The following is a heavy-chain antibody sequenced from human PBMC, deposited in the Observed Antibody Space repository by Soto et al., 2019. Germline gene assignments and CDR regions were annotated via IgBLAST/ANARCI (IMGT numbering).Heavy chain of an antibody. CDR3: ARYYGSGSYALGN. J-gene: IGHJ4*02. D-gene: IGHD3-10*01. Sequence: QVQLQQWGAGLLKPSETLSLTCGVYGGSFSGYDWTWIRQPPGKGLEWIGEINQIGTINYNPSLKSRVTISVDMSKNQFSLKLSSVPAAETAVYCCARYYGSGSYALGNWGQGTLVIVSS. CDR1: GGSFSGYD. V-gene: IGHV4-34*01. CDR2: INQIGTI.